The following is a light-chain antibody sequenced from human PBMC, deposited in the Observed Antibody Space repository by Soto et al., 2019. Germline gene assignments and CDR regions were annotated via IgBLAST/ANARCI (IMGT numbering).Light chain of an antibody. CDR1: QNLLHSNGYNY. V-gene: IGKV2-28*01. CDR2: LVS. CDR3: MQALQPPLT. Sequence: EIVLTQSPLSLAVTLGEPASISCRSRQNLLHSNGYNYVDWYLXKQGQSPKLXIYLVSNRASGVPDRFSGSGSGTDFTMKISRVEAEDFGLYYCMQALQPPLTFGQGTRLENK. J-gene: IGKJ5*01.